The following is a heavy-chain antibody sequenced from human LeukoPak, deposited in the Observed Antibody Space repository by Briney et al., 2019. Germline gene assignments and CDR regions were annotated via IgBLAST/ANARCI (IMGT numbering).Heavy chain of an antibody. V-gene: IGHV4-4*07. CDR1: GGSISSYY. J-gene: IGHJ5*02. Sequence: SETLSLTCTVSGGSISSYYWSWIRQPAGKGLEWIGRIYTSGSTNYNPSLKSRVTISVDTSKNQFSLKLSSVTAADTAVYYCARDRGYDILTGYYTGHWFDPWGQGTLVTVSS. D-gene: IGHD3-9*01. CDR3: ARDRGYDILTGYYTGHWFDP. CDR2: IYTSGST.